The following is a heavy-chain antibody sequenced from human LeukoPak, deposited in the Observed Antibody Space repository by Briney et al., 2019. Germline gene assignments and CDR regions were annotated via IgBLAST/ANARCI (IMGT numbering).Heavy chain of an antibody. CDR2: VYSSGST. CDR1: GGSISSGSYY. Sequence: SETLSLTCTVSGGSISSGSYYWGWIRQPAGKGLEWIGRVYSSGSTDYNPSLKSRLSISVDTSKIQFSLRLSSVTVADTAVYYSARTPLRGATFFTSYPNWFDTWGQGTLVTVSS. D-gene: IGHD3-10*01. J-gene: IGHJ5*02. V-gene: IGHV4-61*02. CDR3: ARTPLRGATFFTSYPNWFDT.